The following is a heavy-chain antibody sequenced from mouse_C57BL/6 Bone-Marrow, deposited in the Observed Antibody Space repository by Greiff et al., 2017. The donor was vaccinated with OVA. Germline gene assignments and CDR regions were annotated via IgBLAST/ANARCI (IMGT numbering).Heavy chain of an antibody. CDR3: ARRAYYSNPYYFDY. CDR1: GYTFTSYG. J-gene: IGHJ2*01. D-gene: IGHD2-5*01. CDR2: IYPRSGNT. V-gene: IGHV1-81*01. Sequence: QVQLQQSGAELARPGASVKLSCKASGYTFTSYGISWVKQRTGQGLEWIGEIYPRSGNTYYNEKFKGKATLTADKSSSTAYMELRSLTSEDSAVYFCARRAYYSNPYYFDYWGQGTTLTVSS.